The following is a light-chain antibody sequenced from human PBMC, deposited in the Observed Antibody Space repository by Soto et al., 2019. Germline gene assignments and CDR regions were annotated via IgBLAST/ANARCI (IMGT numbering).Light chain of an antibody. V-gene: IGLV2-14*01. CDR2: DVS. CDR1: SSEVGGYNY. CDR3: SSYTSSSTLLYV. Sequence: QSALTQPASVSGSAGQSITISCTRTSSEVGGYNYVSWYQQHPGKAPKLMIYDVSNRPSGVSNRFSGSKSGNTASLTISGLQAEDEADYYCSSYTSSSTLLYVFGTGTKVTVL. J-gene: IGLJ1*01.